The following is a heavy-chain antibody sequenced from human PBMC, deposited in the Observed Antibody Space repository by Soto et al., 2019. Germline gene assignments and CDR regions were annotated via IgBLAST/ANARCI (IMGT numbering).Heavy chain of an antibody. V-gene: IGHV4-4*02. CDR2: IYHSGST. CDR3: ASLLSERSYYYYYGMDV. J-gene: IGHJ6*02. D-gene: IGHD3-16*02. Sequence: PSETLSLTCAVSGGSISSSNWWSWVRQPPGKGLEWIGEIYHSGSTNYNPSLKSRVTISVDKSKNQFSLKLSSVTTADTAVYYCASLLSERSYYYYYGMDVWGQGTTVTVSS. CDR1: GGSISSSNW.